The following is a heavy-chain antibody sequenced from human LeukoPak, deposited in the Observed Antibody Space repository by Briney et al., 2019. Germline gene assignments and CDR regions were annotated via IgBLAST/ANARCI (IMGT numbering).Heavy chain of an antibody. D-gene: IGHD3-9*01. J-gene: IGHJ4*02. CDR3: ANANLDWLPRDY. CDR1: GFTFSTYA. Sequence: TGVSLRLFCAASGFTFSTYAMSGVRHAPGRGLEWVSAISGSDGSTFYADSVKGRFTISRDNSKATLYLQMNTLRAEDTAVYYCANANLDWLPRDYWGQGTLVTVSS. CDR2: ISGSDGST. V-gene: IGHV3-23*01.